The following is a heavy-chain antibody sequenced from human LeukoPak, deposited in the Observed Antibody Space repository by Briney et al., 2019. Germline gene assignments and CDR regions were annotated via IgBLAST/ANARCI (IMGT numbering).Heavy chain of an antibody. CDR1: GGSFSGYY. D-gene: IGHD5-24*01. Sequence: SETLSLTCAVYGGSFSGYYWSWIRQPPGKGLEWIGEINHSGSTNYNPSLRSRVTISVDTSKNQFSLKLSSVTAADTAVYYCASRGYKGDFWGQGTLVTVSS. CDR3: ASRGYKGDF. CDR2: INHSGST. V-gene: IGHV4-34*01. J-gene: IGHJ4*02.